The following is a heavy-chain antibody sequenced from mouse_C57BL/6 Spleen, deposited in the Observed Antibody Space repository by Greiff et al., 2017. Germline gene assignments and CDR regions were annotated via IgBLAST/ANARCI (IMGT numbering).Heavy chain of an antibody. CDR3: ARYYYGSSSPFDY. Sequence: QVQLQQSGAELVRPGTSVKVSCKASGYAFTNYLIEWVKQRPGQGLEWIGVINPGSGGTNYNEKFKGKATLTADKSSSTAYMQLSSLTSEDSAVYFCARYYYGSSSPFDYWCQGTTLTVSS. J-gene: IGHJ2*01. CDR2: INPGSGGT. D-gene: IGHD1-1*01. V-gene: IGHV1-54*01. CDR1: GYAFTNYL.